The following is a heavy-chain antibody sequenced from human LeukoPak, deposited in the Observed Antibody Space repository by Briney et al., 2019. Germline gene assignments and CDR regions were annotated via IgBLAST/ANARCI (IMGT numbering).Heavy chain of an antibody. CDR3: AGGRGYSYGEIDY. J-gene: IGHJ4*02. Sequence: SETLSLTCTVSGGSISSYYWSWIRQPPGKGLEWIGYIYYSGSTNYNPSLKSRVTISVDTSKNQFSLKLSSVTAADTAVYYCAGGRGYSYGEIDYWGQGTLVTVSS. V-gene: IGHV4-59*08. D-gene: IGHD5-18*01. CDR2: IYYSGST. CDR1: GGSISSYY.